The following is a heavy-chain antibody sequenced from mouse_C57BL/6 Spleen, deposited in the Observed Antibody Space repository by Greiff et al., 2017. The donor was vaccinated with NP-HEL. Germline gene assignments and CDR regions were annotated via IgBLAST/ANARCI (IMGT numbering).Heavy chain of an antibody. J-gene: IGHJ2*01. CDR1: GYTFTDYE. CDR2: IDPETGGT. D-gene: IGHD2-5*01. Sequence: VQLQQSGAELVRPGASVTLSCKASGYTFTDYEMHWVQQTPVHGLEWIGAIDPETGGTAYTQKFKGKAILTADKSSSTAYMELRSLTSEDSAVYYCTGFYSNYPFDYWGQGTTLTVSS. V-gene: IGHV1-15*01. CDR3: TGFYSNYPFDY.